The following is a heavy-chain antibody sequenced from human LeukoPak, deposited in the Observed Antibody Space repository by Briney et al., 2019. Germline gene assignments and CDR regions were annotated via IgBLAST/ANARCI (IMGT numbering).Heavy chain of an antibody. V-gene: IGHV1-8*01. CDR3: ARKTRRAAVAANNWFDP. J-gene: IGHJ5*02. CDR1: GYTFTSYD. Sequence: GASVKVSCKASGYTFTSYDINWVRQATGQGLEWMGWMNPNSGNTGYAQKFQGRVTMTRNTSISTAYMELSSLRSEDTAVYYCARKTRRAAVAANNWFDPWGQGTLVTVSS. CDR2: MNPNSGNT. D-gene: IGHD6-19*01.